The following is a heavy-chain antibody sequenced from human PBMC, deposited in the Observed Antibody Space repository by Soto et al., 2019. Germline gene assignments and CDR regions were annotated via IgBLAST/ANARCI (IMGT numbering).Heavy chain of an antibody. CDR3: AKDHDEDFGYDLDYFDY. CDR1: GFTFSNYW. Sequence: GGSLRLSCAASGFTFSNYWMNWVRQAPGKGLEWVANINEDGSEKYYVDSAKGRFTISRDNAKNSLYLQMNSLRAEDTAFYYCAKDHDEDFGYDLDYFDYWGQGTLVTVSS. J-gene: IGHJ4*02. V-gene: IGHV3-7*03. CDR2: INEDGSEK. D-gene: IGHD5-12*01.